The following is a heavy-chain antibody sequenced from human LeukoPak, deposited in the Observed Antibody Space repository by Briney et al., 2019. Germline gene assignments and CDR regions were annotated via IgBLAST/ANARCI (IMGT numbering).Heavy chain of an antibody. CDR1: GFTFSDYY. CDR3: ARDNGALWSGYSHFDY. CDR2: ISSSGSTI. J-gene: IGHJ4*02. V-gene: IGHV3-11*01. Sequence: GGSLRLSCAASGFTFSDYYMSWIRQAPGKGLGWVSYISSSGSTIYYADSVKGRFTISRDNAKNSLYLQMNSLRAEDTAVYYCARDNGALWSGYSHFDYWGQGTLVTVSS. D-gene: IGHD3-3*01.